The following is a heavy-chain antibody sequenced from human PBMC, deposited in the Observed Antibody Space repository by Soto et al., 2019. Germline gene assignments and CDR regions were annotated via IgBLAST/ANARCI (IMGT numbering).Heavy chain of an antibody. V-gene: IGHV3-30*18. CDR2: ISYDGSNK. J-gene: IGHJ4*02. CDR3: AKPPPGYYDSSGYFDY. D-gene: IGHD3-22*01. Sequence: RQAPGKGLEWVAVISYDGSNKYYADSVKGRFTISRDNSKNTLYLQMNSLRAEDTAVYYCAKPPPGYYDSSGYFDYWGQGTLVTVSS.